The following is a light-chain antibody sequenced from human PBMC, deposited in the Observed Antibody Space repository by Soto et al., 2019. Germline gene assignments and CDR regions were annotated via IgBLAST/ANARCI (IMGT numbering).Light chain of an antibody. Sequence: ALTQPASVSGSPGQSITISCTGTSSDVGSYNLVSWYQQHPGKAPKLMIYEGSKRPSGVSNRFSGSKSGNTASLTISGLQAEDEADYYCCSYAGSSSVVFGGGTKVTVL. CDR3: CSYAGSSSVV. J-gene: IGLJ2*01. CDR1: SSDVGSYNL. CDR2: EGS. V-gene: IGLV2-23*01.